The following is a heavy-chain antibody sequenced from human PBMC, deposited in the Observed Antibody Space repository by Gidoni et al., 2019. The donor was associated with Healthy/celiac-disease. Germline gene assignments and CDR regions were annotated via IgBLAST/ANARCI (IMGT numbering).Heavy chain of an antibody. J-gene: IGHJ6*03. CDR1: AGSISSGSSY. D-gene: IGHD3-10*01. Sequence: QVQLQVSGPGLVKPSQTLSLTCSASAGSISSGSSYWSWIRQPAGKGLEWIGRIYTSGSTNYNPSLKRRVTISVDTSKNQFSLKLSSVTAADTAVYYCAREGNYYGSGSHRPNYYYYYYMDVWGKGTTVTVSS. CDR2: IYTSGST. V-gene: IGHV4-61*02. CDR3: AREGNYYGSGSHRPNYYYYYYMDV.